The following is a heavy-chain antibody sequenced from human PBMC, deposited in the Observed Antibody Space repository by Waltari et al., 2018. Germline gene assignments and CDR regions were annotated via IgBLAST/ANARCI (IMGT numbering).Heavy chain of an antibody. CDR1: GGSFSGYY. Sequence: QVQLQQWGAGLLKPSETLSLTCAVYGGSFSGYYWSWIRQPPGTGLEWIGEINQNGSTNYNPSLKSRVTISVDTSKNQFSLKLSSVTAADTAVYYCARGGDIVVVPAGRMDVWGKGTTVTVSS. J-gene: IGHJ6*04. V-gene: IGHV4-34*01. D-gene: IGHD2-2*01. CDR2: INQNGST. CDR3: ARGGDIVVVPAGRMDV.